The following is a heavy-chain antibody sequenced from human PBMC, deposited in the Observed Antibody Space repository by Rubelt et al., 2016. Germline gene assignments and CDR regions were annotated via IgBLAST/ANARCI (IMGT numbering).Heavy chain of an antibody. CDR1: GFTVSTHY. CDR2: IYSGGST. V-gene: IGHV3-66*01. CDR3: AREFYYDFWSGLDY. J-gene: IGHJ4*02. D-gene: IGHD3-3*01. Sequence: EVQLVESGGGLVQPGGSLRLSCAASGFTVSTHYMTWVRQAPGKGLEWVSVIYSGGSTNYADSVKGRFTISRDNSKNTLYLQMNSLRVEDTAVYYCAREFYYDFWSGLDYWGQGALVTVSS.